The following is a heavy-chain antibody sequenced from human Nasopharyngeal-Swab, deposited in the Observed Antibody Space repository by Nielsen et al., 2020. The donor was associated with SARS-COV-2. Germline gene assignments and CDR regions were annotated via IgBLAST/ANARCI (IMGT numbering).Heavy chain of an antibody. CDR3: ARPGKTTVAGGWFDP. J-gene: IGHJ5*02. V-gene: IGHV4-39*01. CDR1: GGSISSSSYY. CDR2: IYYSGST. D-gene: IGHD4-11*01. Sequence: WGSLRLSFTVPGGSISSSSYYRGRIRQPPGKGLEWIGSIYYSGSTYYNPSLKSRVTISVDTSKNQFSLKLSSVTAADTAVYYCARPGKTTVAGGWFDPWGQGTLVTVSS.